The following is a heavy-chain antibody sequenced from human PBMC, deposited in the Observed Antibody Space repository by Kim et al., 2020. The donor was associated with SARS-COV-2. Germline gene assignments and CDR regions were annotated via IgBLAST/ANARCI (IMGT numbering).Heavy chain of an antibody. D-gene: IGHD3-16*01. Sequence: SETLSLTCTVSGGSISSGDYYWSWIRQPPGKGLEWIGYIYYSGSTYYNPSLKSRVTISVDTSKNQFSLKLSSVTAADTAVYYCARETVWGVYYYGMDVWGQGTTVTVSS. CDR2: IYYSGST. CDR3: ARETVWGVYYYGMDV. J-gene: IGHJ6*02. V-gene: IGHV4-30-4*01. CDR1: GGSISSGDYY.